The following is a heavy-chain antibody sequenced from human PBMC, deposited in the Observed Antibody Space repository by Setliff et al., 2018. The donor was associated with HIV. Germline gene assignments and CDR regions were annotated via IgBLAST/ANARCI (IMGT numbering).Heavy chain of an antibody. CDR2: IIPMFGTA. D-gene: IGHD1-26*01. J-gene: IGHJ4*02. Sequence: SVKVSCKASGGRFSGNAISWVRQAPGHGLAWMGGIIPMFGTADYAQKFQGSVKIIADESTSTDYMELSSLRSEDTAVYYCGVGSGYYSGVVVYWGQGTLVTVSS. CDR1: GGRFSGNA. CDR3: GVGSGYYSGVVVY. V-gene: IGHV1-69*13.